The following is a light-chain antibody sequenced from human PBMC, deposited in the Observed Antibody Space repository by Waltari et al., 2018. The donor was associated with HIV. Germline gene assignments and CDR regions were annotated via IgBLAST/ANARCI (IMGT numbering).Light chain of an antibody. Sequence: DIQMTQSPSSLSASVGDRVPFTCQASQDINRYLNWYQQKPGKDPELLIYDASKLKSGVPSRFSGGGSGTDFTFTISSLQPEDFATYFCLQFESLPLTFGQGTRL. J-gene: IGKJ5*01. V-gene: IGKV1-33*01. CDR3: LQFESLPLT. CDR2: DAS. CDR1: QDINRY.